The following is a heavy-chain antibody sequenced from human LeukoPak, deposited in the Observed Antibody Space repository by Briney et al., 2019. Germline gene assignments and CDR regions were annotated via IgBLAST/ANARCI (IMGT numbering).Heavy chain of an antibody. J-gene: IGHJ4*02. CDR1: GFALSSYA. CDR3: ARGGVEQGNRIYLDS. CDR2: SSHDGANT. Sequence: PGGFLRLSCAASGFALSSYAVLWVRHAPGKGLEWVTWSSHDGANTYSADFVKGRLTVSRDNAKNTLYLQMNSLTIDDTAVYYCARGGVEQGNRIYLDSWGQGTLVTVSS. D-gene: IGHD1/OR15-1a*01. V-gene: IGHV3-30-3*01.